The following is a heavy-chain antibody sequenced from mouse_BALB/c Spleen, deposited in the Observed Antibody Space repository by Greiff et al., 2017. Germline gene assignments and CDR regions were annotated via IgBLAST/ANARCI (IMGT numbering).Heavy chain of an antibody. D-gene: IGHD2-2*01. V-gene: IGHV1S126*01. Sequence: QVQLKESGAELARPGASVKMSCKASGYTFTSYWINWVKQRPGQGLEWIGNIYPSDSYTNYNQKFKDKATLTVDKSSSTAYMQLSSPTSEDSAVYYCTRGENGYDVLFAYWGQGTLVTVSA. CDR2: IYPSDSYT. CDR1: GYTFTSYW. J-gene: IGHJ3*01. CDR3: TRGENGYDVLFAY.